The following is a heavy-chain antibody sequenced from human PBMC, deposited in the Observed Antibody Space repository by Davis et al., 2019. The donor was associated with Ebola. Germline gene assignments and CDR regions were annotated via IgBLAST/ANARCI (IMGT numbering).Heavy chain of an antibody. Sequence: PSETLSLTCTVSGGSISSSSYYWGWIRQPPGKGLEWIGSIYYSGSTYYNPSLKSRVTISVDTSKNQFSLKLSSVTAADTAVYYCARLHIICFDYWGQGTLVTVSS. J-gene: IGHJ4*02. CDR2: IYYSGST. D-gene: IGHD2-21*01. CDR1: GGSISSSSYY. V-gene: IGHV4-39*01. CDR3: ARLHIICFDY.